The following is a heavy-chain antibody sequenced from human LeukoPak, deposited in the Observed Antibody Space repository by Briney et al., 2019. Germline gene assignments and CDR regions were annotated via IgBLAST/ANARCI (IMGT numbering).Heavy chain of an antibody. D-gene: IGHD4-17*01. Sequence: PGGSLRLSCAASGFIFSSYRMNWVHQAPGKGLEWVANLKQDGGEKYYVDSVKGRFTISRDNAKNSLYLQMNSLRAEDTAVYYCARGGDYSDYWGQGTLVTVSS. J-gene: IGHJ4*02. CDR1: GFIFSSYR. V-gene: IGHV3-7*01. CDR2: LKQDGGEK. CDR3: ARGGDYSDY.